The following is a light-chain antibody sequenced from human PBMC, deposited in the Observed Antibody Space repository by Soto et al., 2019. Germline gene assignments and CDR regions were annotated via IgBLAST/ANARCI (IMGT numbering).Light chain of an antibody. CDR3: QQYET. V-gene: IGKV3-20*01. Sequence: EIGLTQSPGTLSLSPGERATLSCRASQSVSSSYLAWYQQKPGQAPRLLTYGASSRATGIPDRFSGSGSGTDFTLTISRLEPEDFAVYYCQQYETFGQGTKVE. CDR1: QSVSSSY. J-gene: IGKJ1*01. CDR2: GAS.